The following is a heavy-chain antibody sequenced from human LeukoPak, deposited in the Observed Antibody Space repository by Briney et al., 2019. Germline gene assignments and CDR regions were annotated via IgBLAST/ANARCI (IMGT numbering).Heavy chain of an antibody. CDR1: GYTFTGYY. Sequence: ASVKVSCKASGYTFTGYYMHWVRQAPGQGLEWMGWINPNSGGTNYAQKFQGRVTMTRDTSIGTAYMELSRLRSDDTAVYYCARELWFGELLTDYWGQGTLVTVSS. J-gene: IGHJ4*02. CDR3: ARELWFGELLTDY. D-gene: IGHD3-10*01. CDR2: INPNSGGT. V-gene: IGHV1-2*02.